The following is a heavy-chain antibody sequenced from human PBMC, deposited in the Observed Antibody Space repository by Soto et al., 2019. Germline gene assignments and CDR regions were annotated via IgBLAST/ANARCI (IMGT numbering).Heavy chain of an antibody. D-gene: IGHD6-13*01. J-gene: IGHJ5*02. Sequence: QVQLVQSGAEVKKPGSSVKVSCKASGGTFSSYAISWVRQAPGQGLEWMGGIIPIFGTANYAQKFQGRVTITEDESTSTAYMELRSLRSEDTAVHYCARDRGSSSWPYNWFDPWGQGTLVPVSS. CDR2: IIPIFGTA. V-gene: IGHV1-69*01. CDR3: ARDRGSSSWPYNWFDP. CDR1: GGTFSSYA.